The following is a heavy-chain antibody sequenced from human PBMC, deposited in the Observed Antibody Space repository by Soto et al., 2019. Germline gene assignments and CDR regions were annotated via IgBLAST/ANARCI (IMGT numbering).Heavy chain of an antibody. D-gene: IGHD4-4*01. Sequence: SETLSLTCTVSGGSISSYYWSWIRQPPGKGLEWIGYIYYSGSTNCNPSLKSRVTISVDTSKNQFSLKLSSVTAADTAVYYCARDMGTTVTYYYGMDVWGQGTTVTVSS. CDR2: IYYSGST. CDR3: ARDMGTTVTYYYGMDV. J-gene: IGHJ6*02. V-gene: IGHV4-59*01. CDR1: GGSISSYY.